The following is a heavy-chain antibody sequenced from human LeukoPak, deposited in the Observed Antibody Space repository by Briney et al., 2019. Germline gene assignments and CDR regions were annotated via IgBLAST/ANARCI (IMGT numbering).Heavy chain of an antibody. CDR1: GFPFSSYW. CDR3: TRVGYIDEGIDY. Sequence: QSGGSRRLPCVASGFPFSSYWMTGVRRAPGKGREWVANIKQDGSKKSYVDSVKGRFTISRDNAKNSLYLQMNSLRAEDTAIYYCTRVGYIDEGIDYWGQGTLVTVSS. CDR2: IKQDGSKK. D-gene: IGHD5-24*01. V-gene: IGHV3-7*04. J-gene: IGHJ4*02.